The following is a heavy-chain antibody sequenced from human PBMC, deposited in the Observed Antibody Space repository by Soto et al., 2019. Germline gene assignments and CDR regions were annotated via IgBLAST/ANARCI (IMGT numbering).Heavy chain of an antibody. J-gene: IGHJ4*02. D-gene: IGHD3-10*01. Sequence: QVQLVQSGPEVKKPGASVTVSCKTSGYTFTDHGIDWVRQAPGQGLEWVGWVSSYNGNTNYAYNLKDRVIMTTDASTSKAYMELRGLRSDDTAVYYCAREVEGSYSPADFWGQRTPVTVSS. CDR3: AREVEGSYSPADF. CDR1: GYTFTDHG. V-gene: IGHV1-18*01. CDR2: VSSYNGNT.